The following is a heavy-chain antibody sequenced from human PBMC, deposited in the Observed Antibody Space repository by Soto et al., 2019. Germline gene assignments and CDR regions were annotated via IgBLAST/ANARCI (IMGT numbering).Heavy chain of an antibody. V-gene: IGHV3-33*01. Sequence: PGGSLRLSCAASGFPFSSYGMHWVRQAPGKGLDWVAVIWYDGSNKDYADSVKGRFTISRDNSKNTLFLRMNNLRVDDTAVYYCASSINWGQGTLVTVSS. CDR3: ASSIN. CDR2: IWYDGSNK. J-gene: IGHJ1*01. CDR1: GFPFSSYG.